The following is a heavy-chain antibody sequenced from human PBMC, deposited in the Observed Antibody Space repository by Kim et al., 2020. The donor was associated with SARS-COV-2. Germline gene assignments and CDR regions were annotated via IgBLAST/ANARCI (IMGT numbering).Heavy chain of an antibody. CDR1: GGSISSSSYY. CDR2: IYYSGST. V-gene: IGHV4-39*07. D-gene: IGHD3-10*01. Sequence: SETLSLTCTVSGGSISSSSYYWGWIRQPPGKGLEWIGSIYYSGSTYYNPSLKSRVTISVDTSKNQFSLKLSSVTAADTAVYYCARDVGWFGEFGFSNWFDPWGQGTLVTVSS. CDR3: ARDVGWFGEFGFSNWFDP. J-gene: IGHJ5*02.